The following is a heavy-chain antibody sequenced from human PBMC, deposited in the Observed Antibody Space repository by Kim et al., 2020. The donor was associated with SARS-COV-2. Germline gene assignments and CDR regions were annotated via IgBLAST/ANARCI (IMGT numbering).Heavy chain of an antibody. J-gene: IGHJ4*02. V-gene: IGHV4-4*09. CDR3: ARGYSSGWYNY. Sequence: NSNPTHKRRVTISVATSKNQFSLKLSSVTAAEPAVYYCARGYSSGWYNYWGQGTLVTVSS. D-gene: IGHD6-19*01.